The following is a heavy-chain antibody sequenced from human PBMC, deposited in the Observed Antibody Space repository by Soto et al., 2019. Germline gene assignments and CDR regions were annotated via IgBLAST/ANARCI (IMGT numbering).Heavy chain of an antibody. D-gene: IGHD2-8*01. CDR1: GFTFSSYA. CDR3: AKDLGYCTNGVRHTGVAVAGPDAFDI. Sequence: EVQLLESGGGLVQPGGSLRLSCAASGFTFSSYAMSWVRQAPGKGLEWVSAISGSGGSTYYADSVKGRFTISRDNSKNTLYLQMNSLRAEDTAVYYCAKDLGYCTNGVRHTGVAVAGPDAFDIWGQGTMVTVSS. J-gene: IGHJ3*02. CDR2: ISGSGGST. V-gene: IGHV3-23*01.